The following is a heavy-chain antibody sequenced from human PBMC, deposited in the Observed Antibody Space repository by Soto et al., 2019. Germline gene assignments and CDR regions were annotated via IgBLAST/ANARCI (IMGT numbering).Heavy chain of an antibody. Sequence: WGSLRLSCLASVFTFNSLWVSWVRQAPGKGLEWVANIKQDASETHYGDSVKGRFSIFRDNARNSLYLQMNSLTAEDTALYYCARYLSSGPIYYWGRGTLVTVS. CDR3: ARYLSSGPIYY. J-gene: IGHJ4*02. V-gene: IGHV3-7*04. D-gene: IGHD3-3*01. CDR2: IKQDASET. CDR1: VFTFNSLW.